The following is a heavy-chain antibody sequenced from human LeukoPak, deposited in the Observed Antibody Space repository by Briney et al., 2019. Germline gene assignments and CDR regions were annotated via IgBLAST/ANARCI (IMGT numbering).Heavy chain of an antibody. CDR1: GGSISSYY. CDR2: IYYSGST. J-gene: IGHJ4*02. CDR3: ARQTGYGGYGPGYFHY. D-gene: IGHD4-23*01. V-gene: IGHV4-59*01. Sequence: PSETLSLTCTVSGGSISSYYWSWIRQPPGKGLEWIGYIYYSGSTNYNPSLKSRVTISVDTSKNQFSLKLSSVTAADTAVYYCARQTGYGGYGPGYFHYWGQSTRVTVSS.